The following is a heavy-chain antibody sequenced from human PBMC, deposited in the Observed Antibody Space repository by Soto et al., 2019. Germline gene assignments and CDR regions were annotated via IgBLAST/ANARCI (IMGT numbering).Heavy chain of an antibody. J-gene: IGHJ4*02. CDR3: AKDSSNYYDSSGPRGGVDY. CDR1: GFTFDDYA. D-gene: IGHD3-22*01. Sequence: GGSLRLSCAASGFTFDDYAMHWVRQAPGKGLEWVSGISWNSGSIGYADSVKGRFTISRDNAKNSLYLQMNSLRAEDTALYYCAKDSSNYYDSSGPRGGVDYWGQGTLVTVSS. CDR2: ISWNSGSI. V-gene: IGHV3-9*01.